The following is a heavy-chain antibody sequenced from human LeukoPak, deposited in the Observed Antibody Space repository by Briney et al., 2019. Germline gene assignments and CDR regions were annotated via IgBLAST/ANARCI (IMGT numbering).Heavy chain of an antibody. CDR3: ARVPVAGRTFDY. J-gene: IGHJ4*02. V-gene: IGHV4-59*01. D-gene: IGHD6-19*01. Sequence: SETLSLTCTVSGGSISSYYWSWIRQPPGKGLEWIGYTYYSGSTNYNPSLKSRVTISVDTSKNQFSLKLSSVTAADTAVYYCARVPVAGRTFDYWGQGTLVTVSS. CDR1: GGSISSYY. CDR2: TYYSGST.